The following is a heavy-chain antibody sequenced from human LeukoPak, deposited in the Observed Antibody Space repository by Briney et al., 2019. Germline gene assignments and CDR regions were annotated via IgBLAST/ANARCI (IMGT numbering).Heavy chain of an antibody. CDR1: GYSISSGYY. CDR3: ARDSEQLWPKYYFDY. V-gene: IGHV4-38-2*02. D-gene: IGHD5-18*01. CDR2: IYHSGST. Sequence: SETLSLTCTVSGYSISSGYYWGWIRQPPGKGLEWIGSIYHSGSTYYNPSLKSRVTISVDTSKNQFSLKLSSVTAADTAVYYCARDSEQLWPKYYFDYWGQGTLVTVSS. J-gene: IGHJ4*02.